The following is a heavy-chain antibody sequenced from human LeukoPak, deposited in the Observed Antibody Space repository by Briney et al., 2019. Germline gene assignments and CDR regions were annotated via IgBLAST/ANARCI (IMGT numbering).Heavy chain of an antibody. Sequence: ASVKVSCKASGYTFTGYYMHWVRQAPGQGLEWMGIINPSGGSTSYAQKFQGRVTMTRDMSTSTVYMELSSLRSEDTAVYYCARGDADYYYMDVWGKGTTVTVSS. CDR3: ARGDADYYYMDV. CDR1: GYTFTGYY. CDR2: INPSGGST. V-gene: IGHV1-46*01. J-gene: IGHJ6*03. D-gene: IGHD2-21*02.